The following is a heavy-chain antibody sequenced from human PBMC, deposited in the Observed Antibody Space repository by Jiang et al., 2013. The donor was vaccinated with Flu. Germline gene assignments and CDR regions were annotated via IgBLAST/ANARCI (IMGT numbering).Heavy chain of an antibody. Sequence: SWVRQAPGQGLEWMGWISAYNGNTNYAQKLQGRVTMTTDTSTSTAYMELRSLRSDDTAVYYCARDHRSYFAPCGYWGQGTLVTVSS. V-gene: IGHV1-18*01. CDR2: ISAYNGNT. CDR3: ARDHRSYFAPCGY. J-gene: IGHJ4*02. D-gene: IGHD1-26*01.